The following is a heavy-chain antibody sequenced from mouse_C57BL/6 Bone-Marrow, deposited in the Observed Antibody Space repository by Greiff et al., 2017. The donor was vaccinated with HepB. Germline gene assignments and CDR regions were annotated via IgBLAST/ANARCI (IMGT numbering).Heavy chain of an antibody. CDR3: ARDPTTVVATPYAMDY. J-gene: IGHJ4*01. CDR2: ISDGGSYT. V-gene: IGHV5-4*01. D-gene: IGHD1-1*01. Sequence: EVMLVESGGGLVKPGGSLKLSCAASGFTFSGYAMSWVRQTPEKRLEWVATISDGGSYTYYPDNVKGRFTISRDNAKNNLYLQMSHLKSEDTAMYYCARDPTTVVATPYAMDYWGQGTSVTVSS. CDR1: GFTFSGYA.